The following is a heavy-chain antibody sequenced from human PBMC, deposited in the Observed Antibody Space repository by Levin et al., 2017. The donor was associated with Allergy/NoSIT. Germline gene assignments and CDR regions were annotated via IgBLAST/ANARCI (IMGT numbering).Heavy chain of an antibody. CDR1: GYTLTELS. V-gene: IGHV1-24*01. CDR3: ATQRITMVRGELGGMDG. J-gene: IGHJ6*02. D-gene: IGHD3-10*01. Sequence: GESLKISCKVSGYTLTELSMHWVRQAPGKGLEWMGGFDPEDGETIYAQKFQGRVTMTEDTSTDTAYMELSSLRSEDTAVYYCATQRITMVRGELGGMDGWGQGTTVTVSS. CDR2: FDPEDGET.